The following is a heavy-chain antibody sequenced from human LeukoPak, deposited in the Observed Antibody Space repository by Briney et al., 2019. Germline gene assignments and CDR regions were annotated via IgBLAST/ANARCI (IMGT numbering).Heavy chain of an antibody. Sequence: GGSLRPFRAGSGFTVRCHQIGLVRQAPGKGLGLGSIFFCGGSTYYADSVKGRFAISRDNSKNTLYLQMNSLRAEDTAVYYCARVCSHNPVRGVRTPYYFDYWGQGTLVTVSS. CDR3: ARVCSHNPVRGVRTPYYFDY. J-gene: IGHJ4*02. D-gene: IGHD3-10*01. CDR1: GFTVRCHQ. CDR2: FFCGGST. V-gene: IGHV3-66*01.